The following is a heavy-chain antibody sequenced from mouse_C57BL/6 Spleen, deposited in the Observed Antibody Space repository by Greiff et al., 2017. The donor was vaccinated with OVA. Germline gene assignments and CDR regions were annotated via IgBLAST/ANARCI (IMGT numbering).Heavy chain of an antibody. CDR1: GFTFSDYG. V-gene: IGHV5-17*01. D-gene: IGHD1-1*01. CDR2: ISSGSSTI. J-gene: IGHJ3*01. CDR3: ARHGSSYWFAY. Sequence: DVHLVESGGGLVKPGGSLKLSCAASGFTFSDYGMHWVRQAPEKGLEWVAYISSGSSTIYYADTVKGRFTISRDNAKNTLFLQMTSLRSEDTAMYYCARHGSSYWFAYWGQGTLVTVSA.